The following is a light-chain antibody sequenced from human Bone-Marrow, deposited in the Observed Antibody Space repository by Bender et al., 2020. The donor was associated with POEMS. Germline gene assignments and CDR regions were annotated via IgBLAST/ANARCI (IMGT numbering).Light chain of an antibody. CDR1: SGRIASNY. Sequence: NFMLTQPHSVSESPGKTVTISCTGSSGRIASNYVQWYQQRPGSVPSTVIYEDNKRHSGVPDRFSGSIDSSSNSASLTISGLKTEDEADYYCQSYDSDIYVVFGGGTKVTVL. V-gene: IGLV6-57*02. CDR2: EDN. J-gene: IGLJ2*01. CDR3: QSYDSDIYVV.